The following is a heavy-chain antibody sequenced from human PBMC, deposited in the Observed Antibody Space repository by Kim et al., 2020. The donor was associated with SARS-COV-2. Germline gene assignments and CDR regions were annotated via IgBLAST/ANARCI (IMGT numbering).Heavy chain of an antibody. Sequence: GGSLRLSCAASGFTFDDYTMHWVRQAPGKGLEWVSLISWDGGSTYYADSVKGRFTISRDNSKNSLYLQMNSLRTEDTALYYCAKDIGGNKYSSSWYEGEDYWGQGTLVTVSS. J-gene: IGHJ4*02. V-gene: IGHV3-43*01. CDR2: ISWDGGST. D-gene: IGHD6-13*01. CDR3: AKDIGGNKYSSSWYEGEDY. CDR1: GFTFDDYT.